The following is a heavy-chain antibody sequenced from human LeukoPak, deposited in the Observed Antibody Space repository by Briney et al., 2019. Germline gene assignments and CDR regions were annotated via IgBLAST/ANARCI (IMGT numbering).Heavy chain of an antibody. V-gene: IGHV3-7*03. Sequence: GGSLRLSCAASGFTFSTYWMSWVRQAPGKGLEWVANVNQDGSQKYYVDSVKGRFAISRDNSKNTLYLQMNSLRAEDTAVYYCARGAARADGMDVWGQGTTVTVSS. J-gene: IGHJ6*02. CDR3: ARGAARADGMDV. CDR1: GFTFSTYW. D-gene: IGHD6-19*01. CDR2: VNQDGSQK.